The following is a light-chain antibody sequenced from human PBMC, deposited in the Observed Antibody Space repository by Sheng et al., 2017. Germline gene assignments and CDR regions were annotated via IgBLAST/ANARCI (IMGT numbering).Light chain of an antibody. CDR1: QSVSANY. V-gene: IGKV3-20*01. CDR3: QQYGSSPLT. CDR2: GTS. Sequence: EIVLTQSPGTLSLSPGERATLSCRASQSVSANYLAWYQQKPGQAPRLLIFGTSSRATGIPDRFSGSGSETDFTLTISRLEPADFAVYYCQQYGSSPLTFGGGTKVEIK. J-gene: IGKJ4*01.